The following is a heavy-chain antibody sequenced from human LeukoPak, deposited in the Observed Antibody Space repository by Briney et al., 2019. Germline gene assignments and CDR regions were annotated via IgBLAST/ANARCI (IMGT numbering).Heavy chain of an antibody. D-gene: IGHD3-22*01. CDR1: GFTFSTFA. CDR2: VSFDGTNK. V-gene: IGHV3-30*15. J-gene: IGHJ4*02. CDR3: ARDRGVYDIAGYYS. Sequence: GFLRLSCAASGFTFSTFAMVWVRQAPGKGLEWVSLVSFDGTNKFYADSVKGRFTISRDNSKNTLYLQMSSLRAEDTAVYYCARDRGVYDIAGYYSWGQGTLVTVSS.